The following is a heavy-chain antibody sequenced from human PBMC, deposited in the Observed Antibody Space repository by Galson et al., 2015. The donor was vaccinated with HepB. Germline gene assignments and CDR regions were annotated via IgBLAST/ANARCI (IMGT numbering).Heavy chain of an antibody. D-gene: IGHD4-17*01. Sequence: SVKVSCKAGGYTFTRFGISWVRQAPGQSLEWMGWISTYNGNTNYAQRLQGRVTMTTDTSTSTAYLELKSLRPDDTAVYYCARGTDPYYAMDVWGQGTTVTVSS. CDR2: ISTYNGNT. CDR1: GYTFTRFG. J-gene: IGHJ6*02. V-gene: IGHV1-18*04. CDR3: ARGTDPYYAMDV.